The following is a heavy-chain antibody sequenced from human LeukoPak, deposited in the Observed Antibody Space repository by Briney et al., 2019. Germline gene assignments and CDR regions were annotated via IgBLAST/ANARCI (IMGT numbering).Heavy chain of an antibody. D-gene: IGHD5-24*01. CDR1: GGSISSGGYS. J-gene: IGHJ6*02. CDR2: TYHSGST. V-gene: IGHV4-30-2*01. Sequence: PSQTLSLTCAVSGGSISSGGYSWSWIRQPPGKGLEWIGYTYHSGSTYYNPSLKSRVTISVDRSKNQFSLKLSSVTAADTAVYYCATTREYYYYYGMDVWGQGTTVTVSS. CDR3: ATTREYYYYYGMDV.